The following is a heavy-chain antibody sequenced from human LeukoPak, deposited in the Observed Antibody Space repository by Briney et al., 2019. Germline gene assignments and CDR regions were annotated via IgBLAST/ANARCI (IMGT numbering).Heavy chain of an antibody. J-gene: IGHJ5*02. CDR1: GYTFTSYD. Sequence: ASVKVSCKASGYTFTSYDINWVRQATGQGLEWMGWMNPNSGNTGYAQKFQGRVTMTRNTSISTAYMELSSLRSEDTAVYYCARGSQGYSYGFWGFDPWGQGTLVTVSS. V-gene: IGHV1-8*01. CDR2: MNPNSGNT. CDR3: ARGSQGYSYGFWGFDP. D-gene: IGHD5-18*01.